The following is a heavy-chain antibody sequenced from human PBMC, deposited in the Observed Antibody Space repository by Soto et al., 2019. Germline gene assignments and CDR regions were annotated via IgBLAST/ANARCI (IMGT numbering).Heavy chain of an antibody. V-gene: IGHV3-23*01. D-gene: IGHD6-6*01. CDR3: AKEQLVRFYGMDV. J-gene: IGHJ6*02. CDR2: ISGSGGST. Sequence: GGALRRSCAASGFTFSSYAMSWVRQAPGKGLEWVSAISGSGGSTYYADSVKGRFTISRDNSKNTLYLQMNSLRAEDTAVYYCAKEQLVRFYGMDVWGQGTTVTVSS. CDR1: GFTFSSYA.